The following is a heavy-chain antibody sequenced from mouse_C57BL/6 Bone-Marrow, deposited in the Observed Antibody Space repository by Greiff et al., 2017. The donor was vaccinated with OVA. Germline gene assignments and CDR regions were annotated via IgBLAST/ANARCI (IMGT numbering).Heavy chain of an antibody. V-gene: IGHV1-72*01. Sequence: QVQLKQPGAELVKPGASVKLSCKASGYTFTSYWMHWVKQRPGRGLEWIGRIDPNSGGTKYNEKFKSKATLTVDKPSSTAYMQLSSLTSEDSAVYYCARARNYYGSSPLDDWGKGTTLTVSS. CDR2: IDPNSGGT. CDR1: GYTFTSYW. D-gene: IGHD1-1*01. J-gene: IGHJ2*01. CDR3: ARARNYYGSSPLDD.